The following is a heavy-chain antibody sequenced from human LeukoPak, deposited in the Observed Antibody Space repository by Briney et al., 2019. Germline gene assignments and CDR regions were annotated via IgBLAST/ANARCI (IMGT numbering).Heavy chain of an antibody. CDR1: GFTFDDYA. CDR3: AKDRGSCCCRTITEGIDL. D-gene: IGHD2-15*01. J-gene: IGHJ5*02. V-gene: IGHV3-9*01. Sequence: PGRSLRLSCAASGFTFDDYAMHWVRQAPGKGREWVSGISWNSGSIGYADSVKGRFTISRDNAKNSLYLQMNRLRAEDTALYYCAKDRGSCCCRTITEGIDLGGQG. CDR2: ISWNSGSI.